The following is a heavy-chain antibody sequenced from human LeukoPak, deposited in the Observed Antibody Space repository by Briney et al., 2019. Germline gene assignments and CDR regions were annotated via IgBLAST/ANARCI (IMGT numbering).Heavy chain of an antibody. CDR2: IKQDGSEK. D-gene: IGHD2-2*01. J-gene: IGHJ3*02. CDR3: ARFGPAGRSTSWPDAFDI. CDR1: GFTFSSYW. Sequence: GSLRLSCAASGFTFSSYWMRWVRQAPGKGREWVANIKQDGSEKYYVDSVTGRFTISRDNAKNSLYLQMNSLRAEDTAVYYCARFGPAGRSTSWPDAFDIWGQGTMVTVSS. V-gene: IGHV3-7*01.